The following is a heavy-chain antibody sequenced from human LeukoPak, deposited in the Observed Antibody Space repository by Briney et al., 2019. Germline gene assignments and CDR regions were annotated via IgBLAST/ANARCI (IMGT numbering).Heavy chain of an antibody. Sequence: MPSETLSLTCTVSGYSISSGYYWGWIRQPPGKGLEWIGSIYHSGTTYYNPSLKSRVTISVDTSKNQFSLKLSSVTAADTAVYYCARDPPETGTRRGATNWFDPWGQGTLVTVSS. J-gene: IGHJ5*02. CDR3: ARDPPETGTRRGATNWFDP. D-gene: IGHD1-7*01. CDR1: GYSISSGYY. V-gene: IGHV4-38-2*02. CDR2: IYHSGTT.